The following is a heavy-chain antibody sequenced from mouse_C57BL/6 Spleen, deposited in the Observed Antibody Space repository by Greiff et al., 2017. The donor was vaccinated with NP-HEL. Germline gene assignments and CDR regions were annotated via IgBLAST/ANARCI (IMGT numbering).Heavy chain of an antibody. CDR1: GYTFTDYE. J-gene: IGHJ2*01. Sequence: QVQLQQSGAELVRPGASVTLSCKASGYTFTDYEMHWVKQTPVHGLEWIGAIDPETGGTAYNQKFKGKAILTADKSSSTAYMELRSLTSEDSAVYYCTRGDYGSYYWGQGTTLTVSS. CDR3: TRGDYGSYY. V-gene: IGHV1-15*01. D-gene: IGHD1-1*01. CDR2: IDPETGGT.